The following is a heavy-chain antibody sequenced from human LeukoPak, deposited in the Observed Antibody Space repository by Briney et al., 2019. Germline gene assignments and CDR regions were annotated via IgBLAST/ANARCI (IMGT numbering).Heavy chain of an antibody. D-gene: IGHD3-22*01. CDR3: ASSPSGYWWNFDC. Sequence: SETLSLTCSVSGGSISSSSYYWGWIRQPLGKGLEWIGSIYYSGSPYYNPSLKSRVTMSGDTAKNQFSLKLYSVTAADTAVYYCASSPSGYWWNFDCWGQGTLVTVSS. J-gene: IGHJ4*02. CDR1: GGSISSSSYY. V-gene: IGHV4-39*01. CDR2: IYYSGSP.